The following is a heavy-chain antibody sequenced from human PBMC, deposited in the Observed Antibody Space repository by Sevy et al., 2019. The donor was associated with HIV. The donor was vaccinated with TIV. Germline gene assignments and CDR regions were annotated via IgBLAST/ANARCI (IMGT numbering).Heavy chain of an antibody. V-gene: IGHV3-21*01. Sequence: GGSLRLSCAVSGFTFSSYTMNWVRQAPGKGLEWVSSISSSSRYIYYADSVKGRLTISRDNAKNSVYLQMNSLRTEDTAVYYCARDGGGSTTSGLLYFDYWGQGTLVTVSS. D-gene: IGHD2-2*01. CDR3: ARDGGGSTTSGLLYFDY. J-gene: IGHJ4*01. CDR1: GFTFSSYT. CDR2: ISSSSRYI.